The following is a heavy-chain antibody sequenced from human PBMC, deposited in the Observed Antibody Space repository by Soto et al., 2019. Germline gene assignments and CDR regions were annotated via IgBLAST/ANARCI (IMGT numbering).Heavy chain of an antibody. CDR3: VRDFDNRRGSDAFEI. D-gene: IGHD3-9*01. CDR2: ISYDGSNQ. J-gene: IGHJ3*02. V-gene: IGHV3-30*03. CDR1: GFTFSRYD. Sequence: QVQLVESGGGAVPPGRSLRLSCAASGFTFSRYDIHWVRQAPGKGLEWVALISYDGSNQYFGDSVKGRFTISRDNSKDTVSLRMNSLRVEDTAVYYCVRDFDNRRGSDAFEIWGRGTMVTVSS.